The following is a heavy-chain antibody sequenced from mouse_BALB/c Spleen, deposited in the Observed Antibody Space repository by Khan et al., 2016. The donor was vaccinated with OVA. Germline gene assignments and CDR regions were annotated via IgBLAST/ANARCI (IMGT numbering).Heavy chain of an antibody. CDR2: ISYSGST. CDR3: ARTARIKY. J-gene: IGHJ2*01. CDR1: GYSITSGYG. Sequence: VQLKESGPGLVKPSQSLSLTCTVTGYSITSGYGWNWIRQFPGNKLEWMGYISYSGSTNYTPSLNSRISITRDTSKNQFFLQLNAVTTEDTATYDCARTARIKYWGQGTTLTVSS. V-gene: IGHV3-2*02. D-gene: IGHD1-2*01.